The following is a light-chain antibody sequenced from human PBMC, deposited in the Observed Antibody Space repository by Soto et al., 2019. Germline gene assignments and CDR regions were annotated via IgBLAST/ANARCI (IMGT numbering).Light chain of an antibody. V-gene: IGKV1-39*01. Sequence: DISMTQSPSSLSASIGDRVTITCRASQTIGDYLNWYQQKPGEAPKLLIYAASILQSGVPSRFSGSGSGTEFTLTISSLQPEDFASYSCQQSFDTPLTFGGGTKVDIK. CDR3: QQSFDTPLT. CDR2: AAS. J-gene: IGKJ4*01. CDR1: QTIGDY.